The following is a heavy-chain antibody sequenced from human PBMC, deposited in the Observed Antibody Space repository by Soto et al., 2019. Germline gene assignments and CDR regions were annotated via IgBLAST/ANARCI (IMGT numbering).Heavy chain of an antibody. CDR1: GYTFTSYD. CDR3: EVGEGLFDY. J-gene: IGHJ4*02. D-gene: IGHD3-16*01. Sequence: ASVKVSCKASGYTFTSYDINWVRQATGQGLEWMGWMNPNSGNTGYAQKFQGRVTMTRNTSISTAYMELSSLRSEETAGDYCEVGEGLFDYWGQGTLVTVSS. CDR2: MNPNSGNT. V-gene: IGHV1-8*01.